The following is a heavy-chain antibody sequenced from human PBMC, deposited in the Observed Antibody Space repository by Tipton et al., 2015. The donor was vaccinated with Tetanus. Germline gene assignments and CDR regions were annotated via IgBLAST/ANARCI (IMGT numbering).Heavy chain of an antibody. J-gene: IGHJ5*02. CDR3: ARSADNWFDP. CDR2: IYPGAST. Sequence: GLVKPSETLSLSCTVSGDSPQDYYWTWIRQSAGKGLEWIGRIYPGASTIYNPSLKSRVAMSMDRSKNHFSLKLRSVTAADTAVYYCARSADNWFDPRGQGTLVIVSS. CDR1: GDSPQDYY. V-gene: IGHV4-4*07.